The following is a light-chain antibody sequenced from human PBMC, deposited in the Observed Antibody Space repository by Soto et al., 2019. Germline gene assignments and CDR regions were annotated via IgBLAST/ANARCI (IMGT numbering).Light chain of an antibody. Sequence: DIQMTQSPSSVSASVGDRVTITFRAGQSISSNLNWYQQKPGKAPKLLIYAASSLQSGVPSRFSGGGSGTDFTLTISSLQPEDFATYSCQQSYSTPLTFGGGTKVDIK. CDR1: QSISSN. CDR3: QQSYSTPLT. CDR2: AAS. J-gene: IGKJ4*01. V-gene: IGKV1-39*01.